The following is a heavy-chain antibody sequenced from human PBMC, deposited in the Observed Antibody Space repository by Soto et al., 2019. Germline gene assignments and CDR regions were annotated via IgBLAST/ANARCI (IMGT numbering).Heavy chain of an antibody. Sequence: EVQLVESGGGLVQPGGSLRLSCAASGFTFSSYSMNWVRQAPGKGLEWVSYISSSSSTIYYADSVKGRFTISRDNAKNSLYLHMNSLRAEDTAVYYCARDSGGAFDIWGQGTMVTVSS. CDR1: GFTFSSYS. CDR2: ISSSSSTI. CDR3: ARDSGGAFDI. D-gene: IGHD6-19*01. V-gene: IGHV3-48*01. J-gene: IGHJ3*02.